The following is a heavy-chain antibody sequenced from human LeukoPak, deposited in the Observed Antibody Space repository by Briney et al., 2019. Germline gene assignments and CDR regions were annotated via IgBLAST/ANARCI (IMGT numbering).Heavy chain of an antibody. CDR1: GFTFSDYY. V-gene: IGHV3-11*01. CDR3: ARDQYYGSGSYYTDC. J-gene: IGHJ4*02. D-gene: IGHD3-10*01. Sequence: GGSLRLSCAASGFTFSDYYMSWIRQAPGKGLEWVSYISSSGSTIYYADSVKGRFTISRDNAKNSLYLQMNSLRAEDTAVYYCARDQYYGSGSYYTDCWGQGTLVTVSS. CDR2: ISSSGSTI.